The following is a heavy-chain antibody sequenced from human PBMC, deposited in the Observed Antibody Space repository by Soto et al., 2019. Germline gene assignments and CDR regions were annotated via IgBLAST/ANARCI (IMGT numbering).Heavy chain of an antibody. D-gene: IGHD6-6*01. CDR3: ARGGSSSPKRFFDY. Sequence: PSETLSLTCAVYGGSFIGYYWSWIRQPPGKGLEWIGEINHSGSTNYNPSLKSRVTISVDTSKNQFSLKLSSVTAADTAVYYCARGGSSSPKRFFDYWGQGTLVTVSS. V-gene: IGHV4-34*01. CDR2: INHSGST. J-gene: IGHJ4*02. CDR1: GGSFIGYY.